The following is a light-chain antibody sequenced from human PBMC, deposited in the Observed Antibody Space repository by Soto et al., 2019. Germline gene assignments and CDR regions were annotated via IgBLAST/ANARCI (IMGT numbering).Light chain of an antibody. CDR1: QTINSNS. CDR2: TAS. Sequence: EMVWTKSPGTLSLSPGERATLSCGASQTINSNSLAWYQQKVGQAPRLLIHTASIRATGIPDRFSGSGSGTDFTLTIRRLEPEDFAVYYCQLYGRTPFTFGPGTTVDSK. CDR3: QLYGRTPFT. V-gene: IGKV3-20*01. J-gene: IGKJ3*01.